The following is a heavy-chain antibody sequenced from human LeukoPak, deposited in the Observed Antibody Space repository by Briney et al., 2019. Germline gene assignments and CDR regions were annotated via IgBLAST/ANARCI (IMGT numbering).Heavy chain of an antibody. V-gene: IGHV3-21*06. CDR3: AKGGGYEAQYYYYYLDV. CDR2: ISGSSGYI. D-gene: IGHD5-12*01. J-gene: IGHJ6*03. CDR1: GFTFSHYY. Sequence: PGGSLRLSCAASGFTFSHYYMTWVRQAPGKGLEWVSSISGSSGYIFYADSVKGRFTISRDNAKNSLCLQMNSLRAEDTAVYYCAKGGGYEAQYYYYYLDVWGKGTTVTISS.